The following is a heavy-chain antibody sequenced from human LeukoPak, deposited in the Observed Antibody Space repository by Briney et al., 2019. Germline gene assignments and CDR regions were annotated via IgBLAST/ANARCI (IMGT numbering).Heavy chain of an antibody. CDR1: GFTFSSYG. D-gene: IGHD6-13*01. Sequence: GRSLRLSCAASGFTFSSYGMHWVRQAPGKGLEWVAVISYGGSNEYYADSVKGRFTISRDNSKNTLYLQMNSLRAEDTAVYYCAKEGRSSQSYYFDYWGQGTLVTVSS. V-gene: IGHV3-30*18. J-gene: IGHJ4*02. CDR2: ISYGGSNE. CDR3: AKEGRSSQSYYFDY.